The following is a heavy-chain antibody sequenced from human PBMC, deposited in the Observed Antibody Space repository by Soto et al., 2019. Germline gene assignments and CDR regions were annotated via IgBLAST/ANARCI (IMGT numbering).Heavy chain of an antibody. CDR3: ARGQPTGTLDY. Sequence: PWETLSLTCAVYGGSFSGYYWSWIRQPPGKGLEWIGEINHSGSTNYNPSLKSRVTISVDTSKNQFSLKLSSVTAADTAVYYCARGQPTGTLDYWGQGTLVTVSS. CDR1: GGSFSGYY. D-gene: IGHD1-1*01. CDR2: INHSGST. J-gene: IGHJ4*02. V-gene: IGHV4-34*01.